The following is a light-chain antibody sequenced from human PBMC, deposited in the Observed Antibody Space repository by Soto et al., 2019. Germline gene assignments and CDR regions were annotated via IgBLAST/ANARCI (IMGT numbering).Light chain of an antibody. V-gene: IGLV1-44*01. J-gene: IGLJ1*01. Sequence: QSVLTQPPSASGTPGQRVSISCSGSSSNIGSNTVNWYQQLPGTAPKLLIYSNNQRPSGVPDRFSGSTSGTSASLAISGLQSEDEADYYCAAWDDSLNGQVFGTGTKLTVL. CDR3: AAWDDSLNGQV. CDR1: SSNIGSNT. CDR2: SNN.